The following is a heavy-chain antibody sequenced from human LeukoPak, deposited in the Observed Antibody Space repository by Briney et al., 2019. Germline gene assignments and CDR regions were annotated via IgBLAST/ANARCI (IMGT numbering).Heavy chain of an antibody. Sequence: GESLKISSKVSGYSFTSYWIGWWRQMPGKGLEWMGIIYPGDSDTRYSSSFQGQVTISADKSISTAYLQWSSLKASDTAMYYCARPRIDCTNGVCSYYFDYWGQGTLVTVSS. CDR3: ARPRIDCTNGVCSYYFDY. V-gene: IGHV5-51*01. D-gene: IGHD2-8*01. CDR2: IYPGDSDT. CDR1: GYSFTSYW. J-gene: IGHJ4*02.